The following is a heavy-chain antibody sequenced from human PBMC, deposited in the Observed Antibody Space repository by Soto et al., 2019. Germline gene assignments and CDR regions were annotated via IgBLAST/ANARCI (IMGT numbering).Heavy chain of an antibody. Sequence: QVQLVESGGGVVQSGRSLRLSCAASGFSFSSYGMHWVRQAPGKGLEWVAVIWYDGSNKYYADSVKGRFTISRDNSKNTPYLLMNSLRAEDTAVYYCARDGSGDRHAFDIWGQGTMVTVSS. V-gene: IGHV3-33*01. J-gene: IGHJ3*02. CDR3: ARDGSGDRHAFDI. CDR1: GFSFSSYG. D-gene: IGHD3-10*01. CDR2: IWYDGSNK.